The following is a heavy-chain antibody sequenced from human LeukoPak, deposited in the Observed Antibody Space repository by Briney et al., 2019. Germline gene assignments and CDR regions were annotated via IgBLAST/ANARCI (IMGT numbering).Heavy chain of an antibody. V-gene: IGHV3-48*02. CDR2: VSSDASTI. CDR3: ARIRSGYFDS. Sequence: GRSLRLSCAASGFTFSTYPMNWVRQAPGKGLEWVSYVSSDASTIYYADSVKGRFTISRDNAKNSLYLQMNSLRDEDTAVYYCARIRSGYFDSWGQGTLVTVSS. CDR1: GFTFSTYP. J-gene: IGHJ4*02. D-gene: IGHD1-26*01.